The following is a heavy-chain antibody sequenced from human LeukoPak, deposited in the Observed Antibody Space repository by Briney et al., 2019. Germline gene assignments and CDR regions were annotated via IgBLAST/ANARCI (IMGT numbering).Heavy chain of an antibody. D-gene: IGHD3-10*01. Sequence: PGGSLRLSCAASGFTFSSYSMNWVRQAPGKGLEWVPSISSSSSYIYYADSVKGRFTISRDNAKNSLYLQMNSLRAEDTAVYYCARDMVRGVSGNWFDPWGQGTLVTVSS. V-gene: IGHV3-21*01. CDR3: ARDMVRGVSGNWFDP. CDR2: ISSSSSYI. J-gene: IGHJ5*02. CDR1: GFTFSSYS.